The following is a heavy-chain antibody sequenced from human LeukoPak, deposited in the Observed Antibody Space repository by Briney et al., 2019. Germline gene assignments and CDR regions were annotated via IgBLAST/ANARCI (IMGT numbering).Heavy chain of an antibody. CDR1: GFTFSDYY. V-gene: IGHV3-11*01. D-gene: IGHD4-17*01. Sequence: PGGSLRLSCAASGFTFSDYYMSWIRQAPGKGLEWVSYISSSGSTIYYADSVKGRFTISRDNAKNSLYLQMNSLRAEDTAVYYCAKAYGDSYDELPNDYWGQGTLVTVSS. J-gene: IGHJ4*02. CDR3: AKAYGDSYDELPNDY. CDR2: ISSSGSTI.